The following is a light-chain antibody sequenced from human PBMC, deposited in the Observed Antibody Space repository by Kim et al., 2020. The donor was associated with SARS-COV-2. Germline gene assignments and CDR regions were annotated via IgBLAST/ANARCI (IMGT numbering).Light chain of an antibody. CDR2: DVS. CDR3: GSYTASSTWV. J-gene: IGLJ3*02. V-gene: IGLV2-14*03. CDR1: CSSVGFNKE. Sequence: ESCSSVGFNKEIAGCQRPPGKAPNHMILDVSKRPPGVSNRFAGSKSGNTASLTISGLQAEDDGDYFCGSYTASSTWVFGGGTKVTVL.